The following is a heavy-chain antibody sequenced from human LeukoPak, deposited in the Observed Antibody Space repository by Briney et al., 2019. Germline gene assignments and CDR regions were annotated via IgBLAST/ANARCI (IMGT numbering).Heavy chain of an antibody. Sequence: GSLRLSCEASGFTFSSYWMSWVRQAPGKGLEWIGEINHSGSTNYNPSLKSRVTISVDTSKNQFSLKLSSVTAADTAVYYCARVSEYGMDVWGQGTTVTVSS. CDR1: GFTFSSYW. J-gene: IGHJ6*02. D-gene: IGHD3-10*01. CDR2: INHSGST. CDR3: ARVSEYGMDV. V-gene: IGHV4-34*01.